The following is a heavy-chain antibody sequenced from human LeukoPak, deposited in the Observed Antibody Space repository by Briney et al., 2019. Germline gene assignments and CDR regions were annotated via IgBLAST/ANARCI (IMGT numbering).Heavy chain of an antibody. CDR3: ARGGGVATTPFDY. J-gene: IGHJ4*02. V-gene: IGHV4-39*07. CDR2: IYYSGST. Sequence: SETLSPTCTVSGGSISSSSYYWGWIRQPPGKGLEWIGSIYYSGSTYYNPSLKSRVTISVDTSKNQFSLKLSSVTAADTAVYYCARGGGVATTPFDYWGQGTLVTVSS. CDR1: GGSISSSSYY. D-gene: IGHD5-12*01.